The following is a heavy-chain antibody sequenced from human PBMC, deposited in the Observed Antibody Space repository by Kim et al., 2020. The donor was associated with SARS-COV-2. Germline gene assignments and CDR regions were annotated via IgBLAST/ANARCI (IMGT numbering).Heavy chain of an antibody. D-gene: IGHD3-16*01. CDR3: VRGTWGGVNDY. V-gene: IGHV1-18*01. CDR2: INTKDGDT. CDR1: GYIFSIYG. Sequence: ASVKVSCKTSGYIFSIYGFSWVRQAPGQGLEWMVWINTKDGDTKYVQKFQDRVTMTTDSSTSTAYMELRSLKFDDTAVYYCVRGTWGGVNDYWGQGTLVT. J-gene: IGHJ4*02.